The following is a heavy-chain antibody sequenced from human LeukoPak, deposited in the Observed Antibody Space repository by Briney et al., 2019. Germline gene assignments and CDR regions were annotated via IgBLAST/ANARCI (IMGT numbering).Heavy chain of an antibody. Sequence: GASVKVSCKASGYTFTSYGISWVRQAPGQGLEWMGWINPNSGGTNYAQKFQGRVTMTGDTSISTAYMELSSLRLDDTAVYYCARGGGYYTPQDYWGQGTLVTVSS. D-gene: IGHD3-3*01. J-gene: IGHJ4*02. CDR1: GYTFTSYG. CDR3: ARGGGYYTPQDY. CDR2: INPNSGGT. V-gene: IGHV1-2*02.